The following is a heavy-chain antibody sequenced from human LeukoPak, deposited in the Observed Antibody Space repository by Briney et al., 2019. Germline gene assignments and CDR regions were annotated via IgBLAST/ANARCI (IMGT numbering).Heavy chain of an antibody. CDR2: FDPEDGET. CDR3: ARDGDYDYVWGSYRYYYYGMDV. J-gene: IGHJ6*02. Sequence: ASVKVSCKVSGYTLTELSMHWVRQAPGKGLEWMGGFDPEDGETIYAQKFQGRVTMTEDTSTDTAYMELSSLRSEDTAVYYCARDGDYDYVWGSYRYYYYGMDVWGQGTTVTVSS. V-gene: IGHV1-24*01. CDR1: GYTLTELS. D-gene: IGHD3-16*02.